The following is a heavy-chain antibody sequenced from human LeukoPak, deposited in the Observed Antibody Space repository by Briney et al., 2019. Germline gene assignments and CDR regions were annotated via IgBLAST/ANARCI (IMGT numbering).Heavy chain of an antibody. D-gene: IGHD1-26*01. Sequence: ASVKVSCKASGYTFSGYYMHWVRQAPGQGLESMVWINSNSGARNYAPKFQGRVTFSRDNSISTAYMELSSLRSDDTAIYYCARGRGGATTGFDHWGQGTLVTVSS. CDR3: ARGRGGATTGFDH. CDR2: INSNSGAR. J-gene: IGHJ4*02. CDR1: GYTFSGYY. V-gene: IGHV1-2*02.